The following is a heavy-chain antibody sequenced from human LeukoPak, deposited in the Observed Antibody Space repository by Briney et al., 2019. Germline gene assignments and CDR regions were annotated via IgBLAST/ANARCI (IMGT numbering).Heavy chain of an antibody. V-gene: IGHV3-30*18. CDR3: AKDRYSYAFEYSDS. CDR2: ISNDGSKK. J-gene: IGHJ4*02. CDR1: GFTFSSYG. D-gene: IGHD5-18*01. Sequence: GGSLRLSCAASGFTFSSYGMHWVRQAPGKGLDWVAVISNDGSKKYYADSVKGRFTISRDNSKNTLSLQVSSLRTEGTAVYYCAKDRYSYAFEYSDSWGQGTLVTVSS.